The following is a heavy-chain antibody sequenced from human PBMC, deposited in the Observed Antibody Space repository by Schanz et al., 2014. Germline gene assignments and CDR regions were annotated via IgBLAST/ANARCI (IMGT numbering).Heavy chain of an antibody. Sequence: QVQLVESGGGVVQPGRSLRLSCAASGITLSGYGLHWVRQAPGKGLEWVAIIWYDGSNKYYADSVKGRFTISRDNSKNSLYLQMNSLRAEDTAVYYCAGAVATIRADSFDIWGQGTMVAVSS. CDR1: GITLSGYG. CDR3: AGAVATIRADSFDI. CDR2: IWYDGSNK. V-gene: IGHV3-33*08. D-gene: IGHD5-12*01. J-gene: IGHJ3*02.